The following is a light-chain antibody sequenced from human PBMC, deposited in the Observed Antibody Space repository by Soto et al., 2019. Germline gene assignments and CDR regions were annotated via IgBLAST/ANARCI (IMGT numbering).Light chain of an antibody. V-gene: IGKV3-20*01. J-gene: IGKJ4*01. CDR2: GAS. CDR3: QHYRTS. Sequence: EIVLTQSPGTLSLSPGERATLSCRASQSVSSSYLAWYRQKPGQPPRLLIYGASSRATGIPDRFSGSGSGTDFTLTITILEPEDFAVYYCQHYRTSFGGGTKVEIK. CDR1: QSVSSSY.